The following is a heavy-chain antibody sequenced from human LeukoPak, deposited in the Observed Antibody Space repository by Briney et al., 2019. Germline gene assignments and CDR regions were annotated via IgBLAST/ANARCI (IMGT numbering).Heavy chain of an antibody. D-gene: IGHD6-19*01. V-gene: IGHV3-11*01. Sequence: GGSLRLSCAASGFTFSDYYMSWIRQAPGKGLEWVSYISSSGSTIYYADSVKGRFTISRDNAKNSLYLQMNSLRAEDTAVYYCARDHSSGWPDAFDIWGQGTMVTVSS. CDR1: GFTFSDYY. J-gene: IGHJ3*02. CDR2: ISSSGSTI. CDR3: ARDHSSGWPDAFDI.